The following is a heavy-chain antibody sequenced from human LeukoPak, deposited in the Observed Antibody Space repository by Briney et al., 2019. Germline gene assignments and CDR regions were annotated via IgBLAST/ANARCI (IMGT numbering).Heavy chain of an antibody. CDR2: ISDSGAST. J-gene: IGHJ4*02. D-gene: IGHD2-8*02. Sequence: GGSLRLSCAASGFTFSSYAMSWVRQAPGKGLEWVSAISDSGASTYFADSVKGRFAISRDNSKNTLYLQMNSLRAEDTAVYYCAKVLMVYATADYWGQGTLVTVSS. CDR1: GFTFSSYA. V-gene: IGHV3-23*01. CDR3: AKVLMVYATADY.